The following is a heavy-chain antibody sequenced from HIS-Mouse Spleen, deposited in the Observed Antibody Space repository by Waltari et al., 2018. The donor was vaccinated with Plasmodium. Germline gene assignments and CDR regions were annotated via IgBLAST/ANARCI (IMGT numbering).Heavy chain of an antibody. Sequence: KASGYTFTGYYMHWVRQAPGQGLEWRGWINPNSGGTNYAQKFQGRVTMTRNTYISTAYMELSRLRSDDTAVYYCARVLGYKAAAGTFVEYFQHWGQGTLVTVSS. J-gene: IGHJ1*01. D-gene: IGHD6-13*01. CDR2: INPNSGGT. CDR1: GYTFTGYY. CDR3: ARVLGYKAAAGTFVEYFQH. V-gene: IGHV1-2*02.